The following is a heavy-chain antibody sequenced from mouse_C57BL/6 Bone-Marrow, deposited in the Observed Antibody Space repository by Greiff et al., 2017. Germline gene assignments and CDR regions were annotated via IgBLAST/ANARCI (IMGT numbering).Heavy chain of an antibody. Sequence: QVQLKESGPGLVAPSQSLSITCTVSGFSLTSYGVDWVRQSPGKGLEWLGVIWGVGSTNYNSAPKSRLSISKDNSKSQVFLKMNSLQTDDTAMYYCASRGYDYDGAMDYWGQGTSVTVSS. V-gene: IGHV2-6*01. CDR2: IWGVGST. J-gene: IGHJ4*01. CDR1: GFSLTSYG. CDR3: ASRGYDYDGAMDY. D-gene: IGHD2-4*01.